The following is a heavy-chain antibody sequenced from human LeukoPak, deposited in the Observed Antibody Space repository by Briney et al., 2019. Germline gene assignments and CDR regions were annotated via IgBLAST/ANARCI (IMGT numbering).Heavy chain of an antibody. J-gene: IGHJ4*02. Sequence: SETLSLTCTVSGGSISSYYWSWIRQPPGKGLEWIGYIYYSGSTNYNPSLKSRVTMSVDTSKNQFSLKLSSVTAADTAVYYCAARYGSGSYYRWGQGTLVTVSS. V-gene: IGHV4-59*01. CDR2: IYYSGST. D-gene: IGHD3-10*01. CDR3: AARYGSGSYYR. CDR1: GGSISSYY.